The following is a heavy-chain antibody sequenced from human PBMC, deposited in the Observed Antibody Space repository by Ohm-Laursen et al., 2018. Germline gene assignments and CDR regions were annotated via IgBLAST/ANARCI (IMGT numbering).Heavy chain of an antibody. V-gene: IGHV3-23*01. CDR3: AKDIFESSGYYPYYFDL. CDR2: ISGSGGST. D-gene: IGHD3-22*01. J-gene: IGHJ4*02. CDR1: GFTFSSYA. Sequence: SLRLSCAASGFTFSSYAMTWVRQAPGKGLEWVSAISGSGGSTFYADSVKGRFTIPRDNSKNTLYLQMNSLRAEDTAVHYCAKDIFESSGYYPYYFDLWGQGTLVTVSS.